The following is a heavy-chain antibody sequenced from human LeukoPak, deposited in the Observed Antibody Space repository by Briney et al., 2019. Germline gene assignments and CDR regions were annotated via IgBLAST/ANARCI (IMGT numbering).Heavy chain of an antibody. V-gene: IGHV3-23*01. Sequence: PGGSLRLSCAASGFTSSSYAMSWVRQAPGKGLEWVSAISGSGGSTYYADSAKGRFTISRDNSKNTLYLQMNSLRAEDTAVYYCATTPGGYSYGHRRYYFDYWGQGTLVTVSS. CDR1: GFTSSSYA. CDR3: ATTPGGYSYGHRRYYFDY. J-gene: IGHJ4*02. CDR2: ISGSGGST. D-gene: IGHD5-18*01.